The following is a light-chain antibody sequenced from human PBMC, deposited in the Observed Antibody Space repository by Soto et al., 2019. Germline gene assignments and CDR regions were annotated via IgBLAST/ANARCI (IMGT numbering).Light chain of an antibody. CDR1: QSVSRNY. CDR3: QHYGDSPRT. V-gene: IGKV3-20*01. Sequence: DIVLTQSPGTLSLSPGERATLSCRASQSVSRNYVAWYQQRPGQAPMLLIYDAFNRATVISDRFSGRGSGTDFILTISRLDPEDFAVYYCQHYGDSPRTFGQGTKVEIK. J-gene: IGKJ1*01. CDR2: DAF.